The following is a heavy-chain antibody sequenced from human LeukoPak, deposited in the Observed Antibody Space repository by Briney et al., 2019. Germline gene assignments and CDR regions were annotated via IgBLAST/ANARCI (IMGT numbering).Heavy chain of an antibody. CDR3: ATPGPYDFWSGYYPFDY. CDR2: IIPIFGTA. V-gene: IGHV1-69*13. Sequence: ASVKVSCKASGGTFISYAISWVRQAPGQGLEWMGGIIPIFGTANYAQKFQGRVTITADESTSTAYMELSSLRSEDTAVYYCATPGPYDFWSGYYPFDYWGQGTLVTVSS. D-gene: IGHD3-3*01. J-gene: IGHJ4*02. CDR1: GGTFISYA.